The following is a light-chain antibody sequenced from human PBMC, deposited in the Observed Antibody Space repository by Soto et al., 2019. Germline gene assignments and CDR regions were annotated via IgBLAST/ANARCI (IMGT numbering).Light chain of an antibody. Sequence: TETSSDVGGHNSVSWYQQHPGKAPKLMIYNVSNRPSGVSNRFSGSKSGNTASLTISGLLAEDEADYYCTSYTSSSTYVFGAVTKVTVL. CDR3: TSYTSSSTYV. J-gene: IGLJ1*01. V-gene: IGLV2-14*04. CDR1: SSDVGGHNS. CDR2: NVS.